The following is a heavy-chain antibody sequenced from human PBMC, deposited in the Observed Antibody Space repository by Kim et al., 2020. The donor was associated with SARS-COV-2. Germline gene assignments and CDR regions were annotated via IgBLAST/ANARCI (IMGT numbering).Heavy chain of an antibody. D-gene: IGHD3-16*01. CDR2: IFHTGTT. CDR1: GGSTSSYY. Sequence: SETLSLTCTVSGGSTSSYYWSWIRQPPGKGLEWIGCIFHTGTTNYSPSLKSRVTLSVDTSKNQFSLKLNSVTAAATAVYYCARTRGPAGGAPLDYWGQGT. V-gene: IGHV4-59*08. CDR3: ARTRGPAGGAPLDY. J-gene: IGHJ4*02.